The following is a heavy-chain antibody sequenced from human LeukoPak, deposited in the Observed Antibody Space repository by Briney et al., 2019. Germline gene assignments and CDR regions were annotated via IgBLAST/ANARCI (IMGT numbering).Heavy chain of an antibody. D-gene: IGHD6-13*01. CDR3: ARDPAAGTFYFDY. CDR1: GRSISSYY. CDR2: IYTSGST. Sequence: PSETLSLTSTVSGRSISSYYWSWIRQPAGNGLEWIGRIYTSGSTNYNPSLKSRVTMSVDTSKNQFSLKLSSVTAADTAVYYCARDPAAGTFYFDYWGQGTLVTVSS. V-gene: IGHV4-4*07. J-gene: IGHJ4*02.